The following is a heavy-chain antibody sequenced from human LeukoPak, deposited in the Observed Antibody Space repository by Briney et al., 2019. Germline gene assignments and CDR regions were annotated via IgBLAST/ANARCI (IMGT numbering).Heavy chain of an antibody. V-gene: IGHV5-51*01. CDR2: IYPGDSDT. D-gene: IGHD4-17*01. Sequence: GESLKISCKASGYTFITYWIGWVRQMPGKGLEWMGIIYPGDSDTRYSPSFQGQVTISADKSISTAYLQWSSLKASDTAMHYCARREGDYGDYPSDYWGQGTLVTVSS. CDR3: ARREGDYGDYPSDY. J-gene: IGHJ4*02. CDR1: GYTFITYW.